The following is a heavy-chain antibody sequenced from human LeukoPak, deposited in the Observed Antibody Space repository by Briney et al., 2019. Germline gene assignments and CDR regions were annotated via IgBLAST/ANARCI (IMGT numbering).Heavy chain of an antibody. CDR3: ARGRSLGCMDV. CDR2: INHSGST. V-gene: IGHV4-34*01. J-gene: IGHJ6*04. CDR1: GGSSSGYY. Sequence: PSETLSLTCAVYGGSSSGYYWSWIRQPPGKGLEWIGEINHSGSTNYNPSLKSRVTISVDTSKNQFSLKLSSVTAADTAVYYCARGRSLGCMDVWGKGTTVTVSS. D-gene: IGHD1-26*01.